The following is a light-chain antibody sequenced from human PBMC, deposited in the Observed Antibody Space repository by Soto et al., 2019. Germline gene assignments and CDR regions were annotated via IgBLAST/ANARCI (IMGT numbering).Light chain of an antibody. Sequence: DTQMTQSPSSVSASVGDRVTITCRASQGITNRLAWYQQKPGKAPTLLIYEASSLQSGVPSRISGSGSGTDFTLTISSLQPEDVATYYCQQANSFPITFGQGTRLEIK. CDR3: QQANSFPIT. V-gene: IGKV1D-12*01. CDR2: EAS. CDR1: QGITNR. J-gene: IGKJ5*01.